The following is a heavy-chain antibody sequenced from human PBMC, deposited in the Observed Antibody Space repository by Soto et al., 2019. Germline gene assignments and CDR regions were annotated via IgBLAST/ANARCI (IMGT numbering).Heavy chain of an antibody. J-gene: IGHJ3*02. CDR3: ARGADIMATTGDAFDI. CDR1: GHSISSGYY. CDR2: VHHNENT. D-gene: IGHD5-12*01. V-gene: IGHV4-38-2*01. Sequence: SETLSLTCAVSGHSISSGYYWGWIRQPPGKGLEWIGNVHHNENTYYNPSLKSRATISLHTSKNQFSLKVSSVTAADTAVYYCARGADIMATTGDAFDIWGQGTMVTVSS.